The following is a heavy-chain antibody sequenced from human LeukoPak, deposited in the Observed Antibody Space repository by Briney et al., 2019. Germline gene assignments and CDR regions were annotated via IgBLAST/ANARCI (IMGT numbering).Heavy chain of an antibody. D-gene: IGHD6-13*01. Sequence: SETLSLTCAVYGGSFSGYYWSWIRQPPGKGLEWIGEINHRGSTNYNPSLKSRVTISVDTSKNQFSLKLSSVTAADTAVYYCARSRIAAARYGMDVWGQGTTVTVSS. CDR1: GGSFSGYY. CDR2: INHRGST. V-gene: IGHV4-34*01. J-gene: IGHJ6*02. CDR3: ARSRIAAARYGMDV.